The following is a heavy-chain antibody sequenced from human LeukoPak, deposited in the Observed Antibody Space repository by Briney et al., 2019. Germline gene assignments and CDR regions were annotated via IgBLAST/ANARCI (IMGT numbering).Heavy chain of an antibody. CDR2: INWNGGST. CDR3: ANLPLRFLEWFSGFDP. V-gene: IGHV3-20*04. D-gene: IGHD3-3*01. Sequence: PGGSLRLSCAASGFTFDDYGMSWVRQSPGKGLEWVSGINWNGGSTYYADSVKGRFTISRDNAKNSLYLQMNSLRAEDTAVYYCANLPLRFLEWFSGFDPWGQGTLVTVSS. CDR1: GFTFDDYG. J-gene: IGHJ5*02.